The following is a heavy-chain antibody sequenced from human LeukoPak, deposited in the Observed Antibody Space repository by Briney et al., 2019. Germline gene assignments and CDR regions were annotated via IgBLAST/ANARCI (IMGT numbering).Heavy chain of an antibody. CDR3: ARDRTMVRGVIGF. CDR2: ISSSSSYI. D-gene: IGHD3-10*01. Sequence: PGGSLRLSCAASGFTFSSYSMNWVRQAPGKGLEWVSSISSSSSYIYYADSVKGRFTISRDNAKNSLYLQMNSLRAEDTAVYYCARDRTMVRGVIGFWGQGTLVTVSS. V-gene: IGHV3-21*01. J-gene: IGHJ4*02. CDR1: GFTFSSYS.